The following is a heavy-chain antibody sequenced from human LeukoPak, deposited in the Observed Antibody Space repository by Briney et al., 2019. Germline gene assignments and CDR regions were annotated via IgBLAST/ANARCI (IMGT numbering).Heavy chain of an antibody. Sequence: SSETLSLTCTVSGGSISRGGYYWNWIRQHPREGLEWIGYFYYSRTTSYNPSLKSRATISVDTSNNQFSLKLSSVTAADTAVYYCARGDYGLYFFDSWGRGTLVTVSS. J-gene: IGHJ4*02. CDR2: FYYSRTT. D-gene: IGHD4-17*01. CDR3: ARGDYGLYFFDS. CDR1: GGSISRGGYY. V-gene: IGHV4-31*03.